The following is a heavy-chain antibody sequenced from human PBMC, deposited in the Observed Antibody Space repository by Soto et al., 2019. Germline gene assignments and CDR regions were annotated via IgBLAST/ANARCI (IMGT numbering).Heavy chain of an antibody. CDR3: ARADYGDDDY. V-gene: IGHV1-18*01. CDR2: IHAYNGDT. D-gene: IGHD4-17*01. CDR1: GYTFSSYR. Sequence: QVQLVQSGAEVKKPGASVKVSCKASGYTFSSYRISWVRQAPGQGPEWMGWIHAYNGDTKYAQKFQDRPIMTTDTSTSTAYMELRSLTSDDTAVYYCARADYGDDDYWGQGTLVTVSS. J-gene: IGHJ4*02.